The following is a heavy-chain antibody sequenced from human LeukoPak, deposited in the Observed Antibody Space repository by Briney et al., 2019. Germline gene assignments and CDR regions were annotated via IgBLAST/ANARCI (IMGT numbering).Heavy chain of an antibody. J-gene: IGHJ3*02. CDR2: ISSSSSYI. V-gene: IGHV3-21*01. CDR3: ARGPMRGNAFDI. CDR1: GFTFSSYS. D-gene: IGHD2-2*01. Sequence: GGSLRLSCAASGFTFSSYSMNWVRQAPGKGLEWVSSISSSSSYIYYADSVKGRFTISRDNAKNSLYLQMNSLRAEDTAVYYCARGPMRGNAFDIWGQGTMVTVSS.